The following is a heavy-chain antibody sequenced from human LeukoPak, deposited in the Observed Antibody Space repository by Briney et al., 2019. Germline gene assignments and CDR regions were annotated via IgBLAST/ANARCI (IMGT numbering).Heavy chain of an antibody. CDR2: IDPSDSYT. CDR1: GYSFTKNW. Sequence: PGESLRISCKGSGYSFTKNWISWVRQMPGKGLEWVGTIDPSDSYTNYSPSLQGHVTISADKSISTAYLQWSSLKASDTAMYYCARGLIRSFDYWGQGTLVTVSS. D-gene: IGHD2/OR15-2a*01. J-gene: IGHJ4*02. CDR3: ARGLIRSFDY. V-gene: IGHV5-10-1*01.